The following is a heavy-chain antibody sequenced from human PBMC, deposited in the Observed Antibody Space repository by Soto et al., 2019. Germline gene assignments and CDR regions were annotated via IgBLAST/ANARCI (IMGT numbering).Heavy chain of an antibody. Sequence: PGESLVPSCAASGFYFSNAWMNLVRQAPGKRVERVGRIKSKTDGGTTDYAAPVKGRFTISSDDSKNTLYLQMNSLKTEDTAVYYCTTRYDYVWVSYRYTVPFDYWGPGTLVSVS. CDR3: TTRYDYVWVSYRYTVPFDY. D-gene: IGHD3-16*02. J-gene: IGHJ4*02. CDR1: GFYFSNAW. CDR2: IKSKTDGGTT. V-gene: IGHV3-15*07.